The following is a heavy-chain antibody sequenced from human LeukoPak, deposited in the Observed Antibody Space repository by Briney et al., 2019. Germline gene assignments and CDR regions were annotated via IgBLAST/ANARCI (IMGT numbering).Heavy chain of an antibody. Sequence: GASVKVSCKASGYTFTSYDINWVRQATGQGLEWMGWMNPNSGNTGYAQKFQGRVTITRNTSISTAYMELRSLRSDDTAVYYCARDLDYYGSGSYYNSGSYYYYGMDVWGQGTTVTVSS. J-gene: IGHJ6*02. CDR1: GYTFTSYD. V-gene: IGHV1-8*03. CDR3: ARDLDYYGSGSYYNSGSYYYYGMDV. D-gene: IGHD3-10*01. CDR2: MNPNSGNT.